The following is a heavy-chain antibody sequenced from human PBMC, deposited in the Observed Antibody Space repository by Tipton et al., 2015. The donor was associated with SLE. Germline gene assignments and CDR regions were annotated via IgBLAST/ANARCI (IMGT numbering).Heavy chain of an antibody. Sequence: SLRLSCAASGFTFSSYWMSWVRQAPGKGLEWGANIKEDGSEKSYADSVKGRFTISRDNAKNSLYLQMNSLRAEDTAVFYCARGIAAAGTGNYWGQGTLVTVSS. V-gene: IGHV3-7*01. CDR1: GFTFSSYW. J-gene: IGHJ4*02. D-gene: IGHD6-13*01. CDR2: IKEDGSEK. CDR3: ARGIAAAGTGNY.